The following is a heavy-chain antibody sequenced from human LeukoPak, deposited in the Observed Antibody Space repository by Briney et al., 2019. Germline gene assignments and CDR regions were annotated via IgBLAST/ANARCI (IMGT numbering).Heavy chain of an antibody. CDR2: IKQDGSEK. CDR1: GFTFSSYW. CDR3: ARVILWFRELSHMDV. J-gene: IGHJ6*03. V-gene: IGHV3-7*01. D-gene: IGHD3-10*01. Sequence: GGSLRLSCAASGFTFSSYWMSRVRQAPGKGLEWVANIKQDGSEKYYVDSVKGRFTISRDNAKNSLYLQMNSLRAEDTAVYYCARVILWFRELSHMDVWGKGTTVTVSS.